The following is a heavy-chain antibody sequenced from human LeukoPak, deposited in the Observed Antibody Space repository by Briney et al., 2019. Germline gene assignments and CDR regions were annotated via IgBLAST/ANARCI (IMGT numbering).Heavy chain of an antibody. CDR1: GVSINSGDYI. D-gene: IGHD4-17*01. J-gene: IGHJ4*02. CDR2: FHHGGSP. CDR3: TRGLPTDKIDY. V-gene: IGHV4-30-4*01. Sequence: PSETLSLTCTVSGVSINSGDYIWTWIRQPPGQGLEWIVRFHHGGSPSYNPSLQSRVTISADTSKNQFSLNLRSVSAADTAVYYCTRGLPTDKIDYWGQGTLVTVSS.